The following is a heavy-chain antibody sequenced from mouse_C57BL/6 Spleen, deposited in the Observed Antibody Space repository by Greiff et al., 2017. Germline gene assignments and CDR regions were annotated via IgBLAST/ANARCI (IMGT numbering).Heavy chain of an antibody. Sequence: QVQLQQPGAELVMPGASVKLSCKASGYTFTSYWMHWVKQRPGQGLEWIGEIDPSDSYTNYNQKFKGKSTLTVDKSSSTAYMQLSSLTSEDSAVYYCARSGGGYPFAYWGQGTLVTVSA. J-gene: IGHJ3*01. D-gene: IGHD2-2*01. CDR2: IDPSDSYT. V-gene: IGHV1-69*01. CDR3: ARSGGGYPFAY. CDR1: GYTFTSYW.